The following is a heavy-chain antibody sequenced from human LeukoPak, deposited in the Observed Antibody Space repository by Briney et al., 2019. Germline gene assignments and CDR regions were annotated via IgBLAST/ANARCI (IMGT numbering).Heavy chain of an antibody. CDR2: IHHSGST. J-gene: IGHJ3*02. V-gene: IGHV4-34*01. D-gene: IGHD5-12*01. Sequence: PSETLSLTCAVYRGSFSGYWSWIRQPPGKGLEWIGEIHHSGSTNYNPSLKSRVTISVDTSKNQFSLNLSSATAADTAVYYCARAQNSGYAWAAFDIWGQGTMVTVSS. CDR1: RGSFSGY. CDR3: ARAQNSGYAWAAFDI.